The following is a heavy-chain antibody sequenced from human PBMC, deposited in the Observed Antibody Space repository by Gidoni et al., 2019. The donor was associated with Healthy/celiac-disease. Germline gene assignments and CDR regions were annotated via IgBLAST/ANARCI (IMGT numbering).Heavy chain of an antibody. CDR1: GFTVSSNY. Sequence: EVQLVESGGGLVQPGGSLRLSCAASGFTVSSNYMSWVRQAPGKGLEWVSVIYSGGSTYYADSVKGRFTISRDNSKNTLYLQMNSLRAEDTAVYYCARESRYGSSWYPNWFDPWGQGTLVTVSS. D-gene: IGHD6-13*01. J-gene: IGHJ5*02. V-gene: IGHV3-66*01. CDR3: ARESRYGSSWYPNWFDP. CDR2: IYSGGST.